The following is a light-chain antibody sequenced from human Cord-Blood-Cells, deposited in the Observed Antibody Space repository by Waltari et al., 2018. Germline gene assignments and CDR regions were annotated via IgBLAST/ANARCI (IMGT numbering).Light chain of an antibody. V-gene: IGLV3-19*01. J-gene: IGLJ2*01. CDR1: SLRTYY. Sequence: SSELTQDPAVSVALGKTVRIPCQGDSLRTYYASWYQQNPGQAPVLVIYGKNNRPPGIPDRFSGSSSGNTASLTITGAQAEDEADYYCNSRDSSGNHVVFGGGTKLTVL. CDR3: NSRDSSGNHVV. CDR2: GKN.